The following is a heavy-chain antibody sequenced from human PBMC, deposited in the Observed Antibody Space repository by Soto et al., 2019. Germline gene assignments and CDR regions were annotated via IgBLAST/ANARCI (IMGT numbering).Heavy chain of an antibody. D-gene: IGHD5-12*01. J-gene: IGHJ6*02. CDR3: AREFRPSYVDIVAKILGIGGMDV. CDR1: GDSVSSNSAA. V-gene: IGHV6-1*01. CDR2: TYYRSKWYN. Sequence: SQTLSLTCAISGDSVSSNSAAWNWIRQSPSRGLEWLGRTYYRSKWYNDYAVSVKSRITINPDTSKNQFSLQLNSVTPEDTAVYYCAREFRPSYVDIVAKILGIGGMDVWGPGTTVTVSS.